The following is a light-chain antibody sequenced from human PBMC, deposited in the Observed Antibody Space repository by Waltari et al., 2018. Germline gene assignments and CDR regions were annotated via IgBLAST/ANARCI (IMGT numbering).Light chain of an antibody. CDR3: QHYDGVPPWT. CDR2: DAS. V-gene: IGKV1-33*01. J-gene: IGKJ1*01. CDR1: RDINNY. Sequence: DVHMTQSPSSLSASVGDSVTVTCRASRDINNYLNWYQQKPGKAPKLLIYDASTLETGVPSRFSGSGSGTDFVFTISRLQPEDIATYYCQHYDGVPPWTFGQGTRVDFK.